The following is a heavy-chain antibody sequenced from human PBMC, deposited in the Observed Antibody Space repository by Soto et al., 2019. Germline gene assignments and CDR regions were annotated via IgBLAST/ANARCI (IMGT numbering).Heavy chain of an antibody. CDR3: ATETHWSFDY. CDR2: VKPDGSDK. V-gene: IGHV3-7*01. Sequence: GGSLRLSCAASGFTFSAFWMSWVRQAPGKGLEWVANVKPDGSDKYYVDSVKGRFTISRDNAKDSLYLQMNSLRAEDTAVYYCATETHWSFDYWGQGALVTVS. J-gene: IGHJ4*02. D-gene: IGHD2-8*02. CDR1: GFTFSAFW.